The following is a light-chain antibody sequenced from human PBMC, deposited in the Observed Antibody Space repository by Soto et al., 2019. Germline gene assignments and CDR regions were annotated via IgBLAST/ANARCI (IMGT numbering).Light chain of an antibody. CDR1: QSVSSY. CDR3: QQRSNWPLT. V-gene: IGKV3-11*01. Sequence: EIVLTQSPATLSLSPGERATLSCRASQSVSSYLAWYQQQPGQAPRLLIYDASNRATGIPARFSGSGSGTEFTLPISSLEPEDFAVYYCQQRSNWPLTFGGGTKVEIK. J-gene: IGKJ4*01. CDR2: DAS.